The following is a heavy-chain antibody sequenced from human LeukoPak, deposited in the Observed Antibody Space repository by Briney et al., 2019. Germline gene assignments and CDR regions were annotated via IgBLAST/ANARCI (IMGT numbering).Heavy chain of an antibody. V-gene: IGHV3-30*02. CDR3: ARGYIDNLGYSPRSSFDS. CDR1: GFIFSSYG. D-gene: IGHD3-22*01. CDR2: IRFDGSNT. J-gene: IGHJ4*02. Sequence: GGSLRLSCAASGFIFSSYGMHWVRQAPGKGLEWVTFIRFDGSNTYYSDSVKGRFTISRDNSKNSLFLQMNSLVAEDTAVYYCARGYIDNLGYSPRSSFDSWGQGSLVTVSS.